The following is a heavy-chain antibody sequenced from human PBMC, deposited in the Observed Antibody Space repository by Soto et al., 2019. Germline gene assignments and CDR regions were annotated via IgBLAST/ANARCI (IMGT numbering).Heavy chain of an antibody. J-gene: IGHJ4*02. V-gene: IGHV4-4*01. D-gene: IGHD5-18*01. CDR3: ARDAAGPGESYRFDY. CDR2: AYHNGLT. Sequence: SETLSLTCAVSGDSVTSNVWWSWVRQPPGKGLEWIGEAYHNGLTDYTPSLKSRVTMSVDTSKNAFSLKLTSLTAADTAIYCCARDAAGPGESYRFDYWCQGVLVTVSS. CDR1: GDSVTSNVW.